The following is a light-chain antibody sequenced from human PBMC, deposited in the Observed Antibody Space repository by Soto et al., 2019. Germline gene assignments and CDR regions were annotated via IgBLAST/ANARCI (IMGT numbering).Light chain of an antibody. Sequence: QSALTQPASVSGSPGQSITISCTGTSSDVGAYDYVSWYQQHPGKAPKLMIYEVTERPSGVSNRFSGSKSGNTASLTISWLQAEDEADYFCSSYTTTSTLWVFGGGTKLTVL. CDR3: SSYTTTSTLWV. J-gene: IGLJ3*02. V-gene: IGLV2-14*03. CDR2: EVT. CDR1: SSDVGAYDY.